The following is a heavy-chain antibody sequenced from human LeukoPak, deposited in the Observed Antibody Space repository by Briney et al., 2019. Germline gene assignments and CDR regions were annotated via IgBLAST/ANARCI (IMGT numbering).Heavy chain of an antibody. CDR3: ARHHSSAYPFDY. J-gene: IGHJ4*02. D-gene: IGHD3-22*01. CDR1: GGSISHYY. Sequence: SETLSLTCTVSGGSISHYYWNWIRQPPGKGLEWIGYVSNSGTTNYRPSLRSRVTVSVDTSQNHVSLKLTSMTAADTGLYYCARHHSSAYPFDYWGQGTLVTVSS. V-gene: IGHV4-59*08. CDR2: VSNSGTT.